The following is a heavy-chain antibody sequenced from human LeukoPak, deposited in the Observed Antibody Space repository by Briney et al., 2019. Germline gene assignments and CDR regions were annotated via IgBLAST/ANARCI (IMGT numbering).Heavy chain of an antibody. CDR3: ARESHDFYYMDV. V-gene: IGHV4-30-4*01. CDR1: GGSISSGDYF. J-gene: IGHJ6*03. Sequence: SQTLSLTCNVSGGSISSGDYFWNWIRQPPGKGLEWLGYIHYTGSTYYNPSLQSRVTMSVDTSKNQFSLRLSSVTAADTAVYYCARESHDFYYMDVWGKGTTVTVSS. D-gene: IGHD3-3*01. CDR2: IHYTGST.